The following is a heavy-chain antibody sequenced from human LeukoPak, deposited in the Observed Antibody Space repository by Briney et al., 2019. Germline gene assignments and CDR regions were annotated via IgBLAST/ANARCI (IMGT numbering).Heavy chain of an antibody. D-gene: IGHD6-6*01. Sequence: GGSLRLSCAASGFTFSTYAMSWVRQAPGQGLEWVSSINGDGGSTYYAESVKGRFTVSRDNSKNTLYLQMDSLRAEDTAVYYCAKDRIAARPDPNFDYWGQGTLVTVSS. CDR3: AKDRIAARPDPNFDY. V-gene: IGHV3-23*01. CDR2: INGDGGST. CDR1: GFTFSTYA. J-gene: IGHJ4*02.